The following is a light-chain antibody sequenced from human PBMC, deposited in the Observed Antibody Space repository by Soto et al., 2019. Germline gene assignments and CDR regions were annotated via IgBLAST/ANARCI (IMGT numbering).Light chain of an antibody. V-gene: IGLV2-14*01. CDR2: DVS. J-gene: IGLJ1*01. CDR3: SSYTSATTYV. CDR1: SSDVGASNY. Sequence: QSALTQPASVSGSPGQSITISCTGTSSDVGASNYDSWYQQYPGEAPKVIIYDVSHRPAGVSNRFSGSKSGNTASLTISGLQTQDEADYYCSSYTSATTYVFGTGTKLTVL.